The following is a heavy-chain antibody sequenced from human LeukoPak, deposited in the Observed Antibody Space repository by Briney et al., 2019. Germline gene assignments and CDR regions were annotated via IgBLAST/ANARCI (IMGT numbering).Heavy chain of an antibody. CDR3: ARGRGYCSSTSCYAYFDY. D-gene: IGHD2-2*01. CDR1: GGSFSGYY. J-gene: IGHJ4*02. V-gene: IGHV4-34*01. Sequence: SETLSLTCAVYGGSFSGYYWSWIRQPAGKGLEWIGEINHSGSTNYNPSLKSRVTISGDTSKNQFSLKLSSVTAADTAVYYCARGRGYCSSTSCYAYFDYWGQGTLVTVSS. CDR2: INHSGST.